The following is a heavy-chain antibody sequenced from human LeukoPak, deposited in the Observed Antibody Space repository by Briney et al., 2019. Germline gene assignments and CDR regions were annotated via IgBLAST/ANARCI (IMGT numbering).Heavy chain of an antibody. CDR3: ASHYFDDTFDI. V-gene: IGHV4-59*08. CDR2: IYHSGNT. J-gene: IGHJ3*02. D-gene: IGHD3-10*01. Sequence: PSETLSLTCTVSGGSISSYYWSWIRQPPGKGLEWIGYIYHSGNTNYNPSLKSRVTISVDTSKNRFSLKLSSVTAADTAVYYCASHYFDDTFDIWGRGTVVTVSS. CDR1: GGSISSYY.